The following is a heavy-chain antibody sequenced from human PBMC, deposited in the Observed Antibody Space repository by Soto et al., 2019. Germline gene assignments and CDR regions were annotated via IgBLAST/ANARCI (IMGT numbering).Heavy chain of an antibody. D-gene: IGHD2-21*02. CDR3: ARDLWGYCGTDCYPLDV. CDR1: GGSISSYY. CDR2: IYYSGST. V-gene: IGHV4-59*01. Sequence: SETLSLTCTVSGGSISSYYWSWIRQPPGKGLEWIGYIYYSGSTVYNPSLKSRVTISVDTSKNQFSLKLNAVTAADTAVYYCARDLWGYCGTDCYPLDVWGQGTTVTVSS. J-gene: IGHJ6*02.